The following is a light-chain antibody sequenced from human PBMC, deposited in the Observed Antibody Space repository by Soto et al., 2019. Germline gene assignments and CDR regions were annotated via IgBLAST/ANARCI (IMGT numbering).Light chain of an antibody. Sequence: EIVLTQSPGTLSLSPGERATLSCRASQSITSHFLAWYQQKPGQAPRLLIYGASTRAAGVPDRFSGSGSGPDFTLTITRLEPEDFAVYYCQQYGRSPLMYTFGQGTKLGVK. CDR3: QQYGRSPLMYT. CDR1: QSITSHF. CDR2: GAS. J-gene: IGKJ2*01. V-gene: IGKV3-20*01.